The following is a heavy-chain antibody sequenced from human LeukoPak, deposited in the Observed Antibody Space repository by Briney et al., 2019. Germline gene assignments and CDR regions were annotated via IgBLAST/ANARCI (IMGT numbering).Heavy chain of an antibody. V-gene: IGHV4-59*01. CDR1: DGSISSSH. J-gene: IGHJ5*02. D-gene: IGHD3-10*01. CDR3: ARLWFGESWFDP. Sequence: SETLSLTCNVSDGSISSSHWSWIRQSPGKGLEWIGYIYHSGNTNYSPSLKSRLTISVDTSKNQFSLKLSSVTAADTAVYYCARLWFGESWFDPWSQGTLVTVSS. CDR2: IYHSGNT.